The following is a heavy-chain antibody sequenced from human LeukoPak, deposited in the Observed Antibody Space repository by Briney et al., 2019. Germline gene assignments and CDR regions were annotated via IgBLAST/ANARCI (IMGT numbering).Heavy chain of an antibody. CDR1: GFTFSSYA. CDR3: AKGDIVVVVAATPAFDP. V-gene: IGHV3-23*01. D-gene: IGHD2-15*01. Sequence: PGGSLRLSCAASGFTFSSYAMSWVRQAPGKGLEWVSAISGSGGSTYYADSVQGRFTISRDNSKNTLYLQMNSLRAEDTAAYYCAKGDIVVVVAATPAFDPWGQGTLVTVSS. J-gene: IGHJ5*02. CDR2: ISGSGGST.